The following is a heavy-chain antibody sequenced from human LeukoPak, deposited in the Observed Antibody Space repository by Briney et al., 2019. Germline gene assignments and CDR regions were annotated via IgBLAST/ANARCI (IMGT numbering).Heavy chain of an antibody. D-gene: IGHD3-22*01. J-gene: IGHJ6*02. V-gene: IGHV3-74*01. Sequence: GGSLRLSCAASGFTFSSYWMYWVRQVPGKGLLWVSRINTDGSSTIHADSVKGRFTISRDNAKNTLYLQMNSLRAEDTAVYYCARDVGLITMIRGMDVWGQGTTVTVSS. CDR3: ARDVGLITMIRGMDV. CDR2: INTDGSST. CDR1: GFTFSSYW.